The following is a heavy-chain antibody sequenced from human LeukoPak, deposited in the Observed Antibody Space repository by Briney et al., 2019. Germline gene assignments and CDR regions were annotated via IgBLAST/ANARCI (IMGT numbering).Heavy chain of an antibody. CDR1: LDSTTSNF. V-gene: IGHV4-4*02. D-gene: IGHD1-14*01. J-gene: IGHJ4*02. CDR3: AREILGGFNPGAY. CDR2: IHRSGSP. Sequence: PSETLSLTCTVSLDSTTSNFWSWVRQPPGKGLEWIGEIHRSGSPNYNPSLQSRVTISIDRSRNQVALELSSVTAADTAVYYCAREILGGFNPGAYWGQGTLVTVSS.